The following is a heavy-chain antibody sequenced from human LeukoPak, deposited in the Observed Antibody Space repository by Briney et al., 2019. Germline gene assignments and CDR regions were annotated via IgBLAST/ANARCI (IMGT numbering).Heavy chain of an antibody. D-gene: IGHD2-2*01. CDR3: ARGNIVVVPAAIGSSTESD. J-gene: IGHJ4*02. V-gene: IGHV1-2*02. CDR2: INPNSGGT. Sequence: ASVKVSCKASGYTFTVYYMHWVRQAPGQGLEWMGWINPNSGGTNYAQKFQGRVTMTRDTSISTAYMELSRLRSDDTAVYYCARGNIVVVPAAIGSSTESDWGQGTLVTVSS. CDR1: GYTFTVYY.